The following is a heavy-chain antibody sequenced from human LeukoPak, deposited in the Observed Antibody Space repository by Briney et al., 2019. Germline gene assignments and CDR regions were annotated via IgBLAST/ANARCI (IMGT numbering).Heavy chain of an antibody. D-gene: IGHD2-15*01. Sequence: PGGSLRLSCAASGFTFDDYAMHWVRQAPGKGLEWVSGISWNSGSIGYADSVKGRFTISRDNAKNSLYLQMNSLRAEDTAVYYCATPGTYCSGGSCYPPGYWGQGTLVTVSS. CDR3: ATPGTYCSGGSCYPPGY. J-gene: IGHJ4*02. CDR2: ISWNSGSI. CDR1: GFTFDDYA. V-gene: IGHV3-9*01.